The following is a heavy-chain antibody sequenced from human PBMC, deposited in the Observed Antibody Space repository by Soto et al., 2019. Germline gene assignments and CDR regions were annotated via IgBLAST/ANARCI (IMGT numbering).Heavy chain of an antibody. Sequence: EVQLVETGGGLIQPGGSLRLSCAASGFTVSSNYMSWVRQAPGKGLECVSVIYSGGSTYYADSVKGRFTISRDNSKNTLYLQMNSLRAEDTAVYYCASGGSSGVTTLDYWGQGTLVTVSS. CDR3: ASGGSSGVTTLDY. J-gene: IGHJ4*02. D-gene: IGHD3-22*01. CDR2: IYSGGST. V-gene: IGHV3-53*02. CDR1: GFTVSSNY.